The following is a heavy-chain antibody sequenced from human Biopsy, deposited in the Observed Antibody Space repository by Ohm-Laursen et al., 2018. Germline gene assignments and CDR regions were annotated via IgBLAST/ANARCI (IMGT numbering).Heavy chain of an antibody. Sequence: SQTLSLTCHVSGGSFTGHYWSWIRQPPGKGLEWIGHISYTGYTSYKSSLKSRVTISLDTSRNHFSLRLSSLTAADTAVYYCARGSNDFGGLYFPRWGQGTLLTVSS. D-gene: IGHD4-23*01. CDR2: ISYTGYT. V-gene: IGHV4-59*11. J-gene: IGHJ4*02. CDR1: GGSFTGHY. CDR3: ARGSNDFGGLYFPR.